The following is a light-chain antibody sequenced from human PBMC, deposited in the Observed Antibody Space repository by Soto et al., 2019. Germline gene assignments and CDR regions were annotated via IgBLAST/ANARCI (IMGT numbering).Light chain of an antibody. CDR1: SSDVGAYTS. J-gene: IGLJ1*01. CDR2: EVN. V-gene: IGLV2-14*01. Sequence: QSALTQPASVSGSPGQSITISCTGTSSDVGAYTSVSWYQHHPGKAPKVIIYEVNKRPSGISNRFSGSKSVNTASLTISGLQPEDEAHYYCSSYTSNSRDYVSGTGPEVTV. CDR3: SSYTSNSRDYV.